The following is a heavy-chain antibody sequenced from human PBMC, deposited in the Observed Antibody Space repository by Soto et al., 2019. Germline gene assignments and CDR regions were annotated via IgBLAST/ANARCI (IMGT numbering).Heavy chain of an antibody. CDR1: EYPFTDYF. V-gene: IGHV1-2*02. Sequence: ASVKVSCKASEYPFTDYFIYWVRQAPGQGFEWMGWINPKSRGTTYAPKFQGRVTMTRDTSNSTAYMELRGLTSDDTAIYFWARVTLKAGNWFDPWGQGTLVTVSS. J-gene: IGHJ5*02. CDR2: INPKSRGT. CDR3: ARVTLKAGNWFDP.